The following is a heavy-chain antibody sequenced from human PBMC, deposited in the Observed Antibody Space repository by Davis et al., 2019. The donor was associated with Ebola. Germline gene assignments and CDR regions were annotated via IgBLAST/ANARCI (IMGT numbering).Heavy chain of an antibody. V-gene: IGHV4-4*03. CDR3: ARDGGEGDWDYYYGMDV. CDR1: AGSISSSNW. J-gene: IGHJ6*04. Sequence: RESLTLSCAVSAGSISSSNWWSWVRQLPGMGLEWIGEIYHSRSTNYNPSLKSRVTISVDKSKNQFSLKLSSVTAADTAVYYCARDGGEGDWDYYYGMDVWGKGTTVTVSS. D-gene: IGHD2-21*02. CDR2: IYHSRST.